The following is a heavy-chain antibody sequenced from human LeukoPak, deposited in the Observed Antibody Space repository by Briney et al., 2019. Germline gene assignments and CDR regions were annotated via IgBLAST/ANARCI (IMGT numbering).Heavy chain of an antibody. CDR1: GYTFTGYY. V-gene: IGHV1-2*04. J-gene: IGHJ6*02. CDR2: INPNSGAT. Sequence: ASVKVSCKASGYTFTGYYMHWVRQAPGQGLEWMGWINPNSGATNYAQKFQGWVTMTRDTSISTAYMELSRLRSDDTAVYYCARDIRGPTDSSYGMDVWGQGTTVTVSS. CDR3: ARDIRGPTDSSYGMDV. D-gene: IGHD1-14*01.